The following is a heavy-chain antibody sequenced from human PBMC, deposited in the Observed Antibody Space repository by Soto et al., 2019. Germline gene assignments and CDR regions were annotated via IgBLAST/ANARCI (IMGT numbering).Heavy chain of an antibody. J-gene: IGHJ4*02. D-gene: IGHD3-22*01. V-gene: IGHV1-69*02. CDR3: ALDRGYYDSSGYYYPAPIDY. CDR1: GGTFSSYT. Sequence: SVKVSCKASGGTFSSYTISWVRQAPGQGLEWMGRIIPILGIANYAQKFQGRVTITADQSTSTAYMELSSLRSEDTAVYYCALDRGYYDSSGYYYPAPIDYWGQGTLVTVSS. CDR2: IIPILGIA.